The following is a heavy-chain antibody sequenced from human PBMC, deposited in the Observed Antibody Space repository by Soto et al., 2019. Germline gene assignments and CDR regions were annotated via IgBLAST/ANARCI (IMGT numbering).Heavy chain of an antibody. V-gene: IGHV4-59*01. J-gene: IGHJ6*03. Sequence: PSETLSLTCTVSGGSISSYYRSWILQPPGKGLEWIGHIYYSGSTNYNPSLKSRVTISVGTSKNQFSLKLSSVTAADTAVYYCARQYKSGYPYYYYMDVWGKGTTVTVSS. CDR2: IYYSGST. CDR3: ARQYKSGYPYYYYMDV. CDR1: GGSISSYY. D-gene: IGHD3-3*01.